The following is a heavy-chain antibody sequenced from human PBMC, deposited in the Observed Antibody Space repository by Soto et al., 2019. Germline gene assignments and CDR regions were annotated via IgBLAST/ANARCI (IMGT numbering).Heavy chain of an antibody. J-gene: IGHJ3*02. CDR1: GYTFTSYG. CDR2: ISAYNGNT. CDR3: ARELFGCGGDCRTPDDAFDI. Sequence: QVQLVQSGAEVKKPGASVKVSCKASGYTFTSYGISWVRQAPGQGLEWMGWISAYNGNTNYAQKLQGRVTMTTDTSASAAYMKLRSMGSDDTAVYYCARELFGCGGDCRTPDDAFDIRGQGTMVTDSS. D-gene: IGHD2-21*02. V-gene: IGHV1-18*01.